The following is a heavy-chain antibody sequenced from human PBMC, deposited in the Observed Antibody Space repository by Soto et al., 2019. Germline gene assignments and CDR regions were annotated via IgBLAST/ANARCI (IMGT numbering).Heavy chain of an antibody. Sequence: SETLSLTCTVSGGSISSSSYYWGWIRQPPGKGLEWIGSIYYSGSTYYNPSLKSRVTISVDTSKNQFSLKLSSVTAADTAVYYCARPSDSGYAFSFDYWGQGTLVTVSS. CDR3: ARPSDSGYAFSFDY. CDR2: IYYSGST. CDR1: GGSISSSSYY. V-gene: IGHV4-39*01. D-gene: IGHD5-12*01. J-gene: IGHJ4*02.